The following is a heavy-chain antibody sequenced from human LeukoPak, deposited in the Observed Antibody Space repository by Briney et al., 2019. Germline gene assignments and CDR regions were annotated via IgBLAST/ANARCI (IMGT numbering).Heavy chain of an antibody. D-gene: IGHD3-22*01. V-gene: IGHV4-38-2*01. J-gene: IGHJ4*02. CDR3: ARHFAIVVVINDLHYFDY. CDR2: IYHSGST. CDR1: GYSISSGYY. Sequence: SETLSLTCAVSGYSISSGYYWGWIRQPPGKGLEWIGSIYHSGSTYYNPSLKSRVTISVDTSKNQFSLKLSSVTAADTAVYYCARHFAIVVVINDLHYFDYWGQGTLVTVSS.